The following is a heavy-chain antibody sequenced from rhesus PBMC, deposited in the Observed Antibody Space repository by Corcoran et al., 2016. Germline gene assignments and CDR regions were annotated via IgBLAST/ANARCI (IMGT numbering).Heavy chain of an antibody. CDR2: IYGSGSST. CDR3: AREGRSGSWDFDY. Sequence: QLQLQESGPGLVKPSETLSVNCAVSGGSISSSYWSWIRQAPGKGLEWIGYIYGSGSSTNYNPSLKSRVTLSVDTSKNQLSLKLSSVTTADTAVYYCAREGRSGSWDFDYWGQGVLVTVSS. D-gene: IGHD6-25*01. J-gene: IGHJ4*01. V-gene: IGHV4-169*02. CDR1: GGSISSSY.